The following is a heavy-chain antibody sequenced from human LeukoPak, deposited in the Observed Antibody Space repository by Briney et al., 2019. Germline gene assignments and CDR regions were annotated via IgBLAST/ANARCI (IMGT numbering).Heavy chain of an antibody. Sequence: ASVKVSCKASGYTFTGYYMHWVRQAPGQGPEWMGWINPNSGATTYGPRFQGRVTMTRDTSISTAYMELSSLISDDTAVYYCARDQGYRYGYGDFDYWGQGTLVTVSS. CDR1: GYTFTGYY. CDR3: ARDQGYRYGYGDFDY. V-gene: IGHV1-2*02. D-gene: IGHD5-18*01. J-gene: IGHJ4*02. CDR2: INPNSGAT.